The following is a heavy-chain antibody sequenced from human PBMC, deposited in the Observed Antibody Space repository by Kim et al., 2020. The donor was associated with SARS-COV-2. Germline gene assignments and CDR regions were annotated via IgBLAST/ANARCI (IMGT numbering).Heavy chain of an antibody. CDR3: ASEPYGDYGWGAFDI. Sequence: ASVKVSCKASGYTFTGYYMHWVRQAPGQGLEWMGWINPNSGGTNYAQKFQGRVTMTRDTSISTAYMELSRLRSDDTAVYYCASEPYGDYGWGAFDIWGQGTMVTVSS. CDR1: GYTFTGYY. CDR2: INPNSGGT. J-gene: IGHJ3*02. D-gene: IGHD4-17*01. V-gene: IGHV1-2*02.